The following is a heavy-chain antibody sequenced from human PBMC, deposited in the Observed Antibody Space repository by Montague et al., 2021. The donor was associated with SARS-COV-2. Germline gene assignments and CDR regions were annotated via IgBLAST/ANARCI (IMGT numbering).Heavy chain of an antibody. J-gene: IGHJ3*02. V-gene: IGHV4-59*08. D-gene: IGHD3-9*01. CDR3: ARIYYDILTGYYNRGAFDI. CDR1: GGSISSYY. Sequence: SEALSLTCTVSGGSISSYYWSWIRQPPGKGLEWIGYIYYSGSTNYNPFLKSRVTTSVDTSKNQFSLKLSSVTAADTAVYYCARIYYDILTGYYNRGAFDIWGQGTMVTVSS. CDR2: IYYSGST.